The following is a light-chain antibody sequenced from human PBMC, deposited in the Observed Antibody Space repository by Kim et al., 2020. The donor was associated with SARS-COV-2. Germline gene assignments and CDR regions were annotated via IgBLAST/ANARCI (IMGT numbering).Light chain of an antibody. V-gene: IGKV1-5*03. CDR3: QQYNSYPIT. CDR2: QTS. Sequence: ASIGDRVTITCRASQSFSSWLAWYQQKPGKAPKLLIYQTSSLQSGVPSRFSGSGSGTEFTLTINSLQPDDFATYYCQQYNSYPITFGQGTRLEIK. J-gene: IGKJ5*01. CDR1: QSFSSW.